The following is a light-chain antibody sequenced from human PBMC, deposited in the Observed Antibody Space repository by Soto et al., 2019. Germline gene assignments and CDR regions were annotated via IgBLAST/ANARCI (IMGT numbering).Light chain of an antibody. J-gene: IGKJ3*01. CDR3: QQYDNLPIFT. CDR1: RDISNY. Sequence: DIQMTQSPSSLSASVGDRVTITCQASRDISNYLNWYQQKPGKAPKLLIYDASNLETGVPSRFSGSGSGTDFTFTISSLQPEHIATYYCQQYDNLPIFTFGPGTKVDIK. V-gene: IGKV1-33*01. CDR2: DAS.